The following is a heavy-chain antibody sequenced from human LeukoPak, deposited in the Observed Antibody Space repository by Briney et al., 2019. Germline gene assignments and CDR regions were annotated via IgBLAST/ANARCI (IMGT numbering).Heavy chain of an antibody. V-gene: IGHV1-18*01. Sequence: ASVKVSCKASGYTFTSCGVSWVRQAPGQGLEWMGWISAYNGNTNYAQKLQDRVTMTTDTSTSTAYMELRSLRSDDTAVYYCARGAATVASTLFLRHWGQGTMVTVSS. CDR2: ISAYNGNT. D-gene: IGHD6-19*01. J-gene: IGHJ1*01. CDR1: GYTFTSCG. CDR3: ARGAATVASTLFLRH.